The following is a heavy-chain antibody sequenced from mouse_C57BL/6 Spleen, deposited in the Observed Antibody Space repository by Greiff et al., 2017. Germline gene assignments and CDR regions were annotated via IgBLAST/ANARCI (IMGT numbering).Heavy chain of an antibody. J-gene: IGHJ4*01. CDR2: IYPGSGST. CDR1: GYTFTSYW. D-gene: IGHD1-1*01. Sequence: VQLQQPGAELVKPGASVKMSCKASGYTFTSYWITWVKQRPGQGLEWIGDIYPGSGSTNYNEKFKSKATLTVDTSSSTAYMQLSSLTSEDSAVYYCARQQDYYGSNAMDYWGQGTSVTVSS. CDR3: ARQQDYYGSNAMDY. V-gene: IGHV1-55*01.